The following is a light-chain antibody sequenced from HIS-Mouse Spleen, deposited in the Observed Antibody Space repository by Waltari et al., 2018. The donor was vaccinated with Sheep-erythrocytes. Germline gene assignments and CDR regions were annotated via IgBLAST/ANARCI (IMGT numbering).Light chain of an antibody. CDR2: GAS. CDR3: QQYNNWPWT. Sequence: EIVMTQSPATLSVSPGERATLSCRASQSVSSNLAWYQQKPGQAPRLLIDGASTRATGIPARLSGSGSGTEFTLTISSMQSEDFAVYYCQQYNNWPWTFGQGTKVEIK. V-gene: IGKV3-15*01. J-gene: IGKJ1*01. CDR1: QSVSSN.